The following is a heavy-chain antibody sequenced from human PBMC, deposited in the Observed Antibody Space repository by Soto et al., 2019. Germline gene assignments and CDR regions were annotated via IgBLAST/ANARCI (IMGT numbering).Heavy chain of an antibody. J-gene: IGHJ6*02. CDR2: ISYDGSNK. D-gene: IGHD5-18*01. Sequence: GGSLRLSCAASGFTFSSYAMHWVRQAPGKGLEWVAVISYDGSNKYYADSVKGRFTISRDNSKNTLYLQMNSLRAEDTAVYYCARDLLDKGNGYSYVNYYYYGMDVWGQGTTVTVSS. CDR1: GFTFSSYA. V-gene: IGHV3-30-3*01. CDR3: ARDLLDKGNGYSYVNYYYYGMDV.